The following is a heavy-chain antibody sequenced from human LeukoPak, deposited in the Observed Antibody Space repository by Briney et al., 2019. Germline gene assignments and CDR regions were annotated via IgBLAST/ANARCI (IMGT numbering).Heavy chain of an antibody. CDR1: GYSITNYW. CDR2: INPADSDT. Sequence: GESLKISCQAAGYSITNYWIAWVRQMPGRGLEWMGIINPADSDTRYSPSFQGRVTISVDKSINTAHLQWTSLKASDTAIYYCARQGKATSHYVDTGLPRGAFDLWGQGTMVAVSS. D-gene: IGHD3-16*01. CDR3: ARQGKATSHYVDTGLPRGAFDL. V-gene: IGHV5-51*01. J-gene: IGHJ3*01.